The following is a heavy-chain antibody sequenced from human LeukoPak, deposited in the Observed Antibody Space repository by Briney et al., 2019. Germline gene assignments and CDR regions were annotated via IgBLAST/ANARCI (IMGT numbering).Heavy chain of an antibody. CDR3: AKAMGAGDYYDSSGYYYVAYYYYYGMDV. CDR2: ISGSGGST. D-gene: IGHD3-22*01. V-gene: IGHV3-23*01. CDR1: GFTFSSYA. Sequence: QAGGSLRLSCAASGFTFSSYAMSWVRQAPGKGLEWVSAISGSGGSTYYADSVKGRFTISRDNSKNTLYLQMNSLRAEDTAVYYCAKAMGAGDYYDSSGYYYVAYYYYYGMDVWGQGTTVTVSS. J-gene: IGHJ6*02.